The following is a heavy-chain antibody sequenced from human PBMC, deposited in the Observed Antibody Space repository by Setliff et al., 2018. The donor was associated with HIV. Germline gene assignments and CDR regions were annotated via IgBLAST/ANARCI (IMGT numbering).Heavy chain of an antibody. CDR2: IYTSGST. J-gene: IGHJ4*02. CDR3: ARGLSFYDPGGFDY. Sequence: SETLSLTCTHSGGSISSYYWSWIRQPPGKGLEWIGYIYTSGSTNYNPSLKSRVTISVDTSKNQFSLKLSSVTAADTAVYYCARGLSFYDPGGFDYWGQGTLVTVSS. V-gene: IGHV4-4*09. CDR1: GGSISSYY. D-gene: IGHD3-22*01.